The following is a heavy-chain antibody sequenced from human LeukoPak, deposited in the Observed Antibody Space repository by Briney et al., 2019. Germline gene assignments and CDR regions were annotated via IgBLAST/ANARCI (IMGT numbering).Heavy chain of an antibody. V-gene: IGHV1-8*02. CDR3: ARAPMGAAALY. J-gene: IGHJ4*02. Sequence: ASVQVSCKASGYTFTAYYIHWVRQAPGQGLEWMGWMNPVSGNAGSAQKFQGRVTLTRDTSISTAYMELSSLRSDDTAFYYCARAPMGAAALYWGQGTLVTVSS. CDR1: GYTFTAYY. CDR2: MNPVSGNA. D-gene: IGHD6-13*01.